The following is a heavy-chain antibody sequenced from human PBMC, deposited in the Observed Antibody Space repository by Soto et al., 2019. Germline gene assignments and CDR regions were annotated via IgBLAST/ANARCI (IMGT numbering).Heavy chain of an antibody. V-gene: IGHV3-74*01. Sequence: PGGSLRLSCAASGFIFTNYWMHWVRQVPGRGLVWVSGITHDGSGTKYADSVKGRFTISRDNAKNTVYLQMHSLRPEDTAVYYCGSVFEYWGRGTLVTVSS. CDR2: ITHDGSGT. CDR3: GSVFEY. J-gene: IGHJ4*01. CDR1: GFIFTNYW.